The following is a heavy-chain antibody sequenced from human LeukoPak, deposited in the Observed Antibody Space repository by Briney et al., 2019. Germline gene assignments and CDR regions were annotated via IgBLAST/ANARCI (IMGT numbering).Heavy chain of an antibody. CDR2: INPNTGGT. D-gene: IGHD2-2*02. CDR1: GYTFTGYY. CDR3: VRNIVVVPAAIAGDV. J-gene: IGHJ6*02. Sequence: ASVKVSCKASGYTFTGYYMHWVRQAPGQGLEWVGRINPNTGGTEYAQKFQGRVTMTGETSISTAYMELSRLRSDDTAVYYCVRNIVVVPAAIAGDVWGQGTMVTVSS. V-gene: IGHV1-2*06.